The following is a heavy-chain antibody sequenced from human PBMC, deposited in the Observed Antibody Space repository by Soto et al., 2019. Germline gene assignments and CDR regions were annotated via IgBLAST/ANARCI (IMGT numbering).Heavy chain of an antibody. CDR1: GGSISSNSYY. J-gene: IGHJ4*02. CDR3: ARRAAYDCVWGKSDGSEY. Sequence: SETLSLTCTVSGGSISSNSYYWDWIRQPPGKGLEWIGSMYYSGATYHNPSLQSRVTISVDTSKNQFSLHLSSVTAADTAVYYCARRAAYDCVWGKSDGSEYWGQGSLGSVCS. CDR2: MYYSGAT. D-gene: IGHD3-16*01. V-gene: IGHV4-39*01.